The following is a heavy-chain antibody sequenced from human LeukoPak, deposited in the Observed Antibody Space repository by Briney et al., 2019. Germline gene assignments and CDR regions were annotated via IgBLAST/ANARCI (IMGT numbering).Heavy chain of an antibody. CDR2: IYYSKNT. V-gene: IGHV4-39*01. J-gene: IGHJ4*02. CDR3: VSPRGFSYGYFDY. CDR1: GGSISSSSAY. D-gene: IGHD5-18*01. Sequence: SETLSLTCTVSGGSISSSSAYWGWIRQPPGKVLEWIGSIYYSKNTYYNPSLKSRVTISADTSKNQFSLTLGSVSATDTAVYYCVSPRGFSYGYFDYWGQGTLVTVSS.